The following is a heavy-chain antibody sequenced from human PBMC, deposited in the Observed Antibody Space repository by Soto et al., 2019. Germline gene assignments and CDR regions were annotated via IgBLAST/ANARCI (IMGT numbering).Heavy chain of an antibody. D-gene: IGHD2-2*01. CDR2: INPSGGST. CDR1: GYTFTSYY. CDR3: ANQHGYYGMDV. Sequence: GASVKVSCKASGYTFTSYYMHWVRQAPGQGLEWMGIINPSGGSTTYAQKFQGRVTMTRDTSTSTVYMELSSLRGEDTAVYYCANQHGYYGMDVWGQGTTVTVSS. V-gene: IGHV1-46*01. J-gene: IGHJ6*02.